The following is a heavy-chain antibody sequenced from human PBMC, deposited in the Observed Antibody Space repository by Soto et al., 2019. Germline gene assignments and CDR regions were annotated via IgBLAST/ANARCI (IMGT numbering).Heavy chain of an antibody. V-gene: IGHV1-18*01. Sequence: GASVKVSCKASGYSFTSHGISWVRQAPGQGLEWMGWISAYNGKTDYAQKLQGRVTMTTGTSTSTAYMELRSLTSDDTAVYYCARNLGALGIHIWQCSYYNGMDFWGQGTRVTVSS. J-gene: IGHJ6*02. CDR1: GYSFTSHG. D-gene: IGHD5-18*01. CDR2: ISAYNGKT. CDR3: ARNLGALGIHIWQCSYYNGMDF.